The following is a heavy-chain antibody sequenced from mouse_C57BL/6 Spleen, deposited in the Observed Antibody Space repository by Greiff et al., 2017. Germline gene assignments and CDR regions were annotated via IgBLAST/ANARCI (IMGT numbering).Heavy chain of an antibody. J-gene: IGHJ3*01. CDR3: ARYDYGWGFAY. D-gene: IGHD2-4*01. Sequence: QVHVKQPGAELVRPGSSVKLSCKASGYTFTSYWMHWVKQRPIQGLEWIGNIDPSDSETHYNQKFKDKATLTVDKSSSTAYMQLSSLTSEDSAVYYCARYDYGWGFAYWGQGTLVTVSA. CDR2: IDPSDSET. V-gene: IGHV1-52*01. CDR1: GYTFTSYW.